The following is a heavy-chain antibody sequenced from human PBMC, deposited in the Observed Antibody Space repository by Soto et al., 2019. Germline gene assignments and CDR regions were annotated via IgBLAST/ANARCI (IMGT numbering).Heavy chain of an antibody. D-gene: IGHD6-13*01. J-gene: IGHJ4*02. CDR2: INHSGST. V-gene: IGHV4-34*01. CDR3: ARPGIAAAGTFDY. Sequence: QVQLQQWGAGLLKPSETLSLTCAVYGGSFSGYYWSWIRQPPGKGLEWIGEINHSGSTNYNPSLKCRVTISVDTSKNQFSLKLSSVTAADTAVYYCARPGIAAAGTFDYWGQGTLVTVSS. CDR1: GGSFSGYY.